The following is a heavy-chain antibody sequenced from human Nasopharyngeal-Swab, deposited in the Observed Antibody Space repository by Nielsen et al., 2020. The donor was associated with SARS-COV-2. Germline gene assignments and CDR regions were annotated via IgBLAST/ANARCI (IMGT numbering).Heavy chain of an antibody. V-gene: IGHV3-74*01. CDR1: GFTFSSYW. J-gene: IGHJ4*02. CDR3: AKYVGSASYGLDS. D-gene: IGHD6-19*01. Sequence: GGSLRLSCAASGFTFSSYWMHWVRQAPGKGLVWVSRINNDGSVTNYADSVTGRFTISKDNANNTLYLQMNSLRAEDTAMYYCAKYVGSASYGLDSWGQGTLVTVSS. CDR2: INNDGSVT.